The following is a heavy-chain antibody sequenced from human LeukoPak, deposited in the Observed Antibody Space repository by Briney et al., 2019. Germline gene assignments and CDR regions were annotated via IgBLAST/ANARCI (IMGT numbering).Heavy chain of an antibody. D-gene: IGHD3-22*01. V-gene: IGHV1-2*02. J-gene: IGHJ5*02. CDR1: GYTFTGYY. Sequence: ASVKVSCKASGYTFTGYYMHWVRQAPGQGLEWMGWINPNSGGTNYAQKFQGRVTMTRDTSISTAYMELSRLRSDDTAVYYCARRMIAGSNWFDPWGQGTLVTVSS. CDR2: INPNSGGT. CDR3: ARRMIAGSNWFDP.